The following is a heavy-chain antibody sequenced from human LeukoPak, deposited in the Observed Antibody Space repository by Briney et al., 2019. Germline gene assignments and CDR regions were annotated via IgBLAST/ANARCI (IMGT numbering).Heavy chain of an antibody. CDR3: AKDNDVFTGDLGLFDY. CDR2: ISGSGGST. CDR1: GFTFSSYA. J-gene: IGHJ4*02. D-gene: IGHD3-9*01. V-gene: IGHV3-23*01. Sequence: GGSLRLSCAASGFTFSSYAMSWVRQAPGKGLEWVSSISGSGGSTYYADSVKGRFTISRDNSKSTLYLQMNSLRAEDTAVYYCAKDNDVFTGDLGLFDYWGQGTLVTVSS.